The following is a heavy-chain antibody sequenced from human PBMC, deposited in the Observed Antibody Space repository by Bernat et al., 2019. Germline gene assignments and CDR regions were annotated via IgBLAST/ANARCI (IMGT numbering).Heavy chain of an antibody. D-gene: IGHD2-21*02. V-gene: IGHV1-2*02. CDR2: INPHSGAT. J-gene: IGHJ4*02. Sequence: QVQLVQSGAEVKKPAASVKVSCKASGYTFTDYYIHWVRQAPGQGLEWMGWINPHSGATNYAQKFQDRVTITRDTSISTAYMELSRLKSDDAAVYYCARDRGDVAVVWGQGTLVTVSS. CDR3: ARDRGDVAVV. CDR1: GYTFTDYY.